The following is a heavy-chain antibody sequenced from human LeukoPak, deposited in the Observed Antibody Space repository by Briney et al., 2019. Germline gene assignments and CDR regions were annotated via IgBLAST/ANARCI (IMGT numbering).Heavy chain of an antibody. CDR2: INPSGGST. Sequence: ASVKVSCKASGYTFTSYYMHWVRQAPGQGLEWMGIINPSGGSTTNAQKFQGRVIMTRDMSTSTVYMELSSLGSEDTAVYFCARYGHSPFFDYWGQGTLVIVSS. CDR1: GYTFTSYY. J-gene: IGHJ4*02. V-gene: IGHV1-46*01. CDR3: ARYGHSPFFDY. D-gene: IGHD4-17*01.